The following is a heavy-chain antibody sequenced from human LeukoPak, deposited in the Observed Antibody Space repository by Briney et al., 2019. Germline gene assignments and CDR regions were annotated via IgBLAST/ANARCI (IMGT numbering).Heavy chain of an antibody. Sequence: GGSLSLSCAASGFTFSSYAMSCVRRATGGGLEWVSAISCSGGSKYYADSVKGRFPISRDNSKNTLYLQMNSLRAEDTAVYFCAFHFDYWGQGTLVTVSS. CDR2: ISCSGGSK. CDR3: AFHFDY. J-gene: IGHJ4*02. CDR1: GFTFSSYA. V-gene: IGHV3-23*01.